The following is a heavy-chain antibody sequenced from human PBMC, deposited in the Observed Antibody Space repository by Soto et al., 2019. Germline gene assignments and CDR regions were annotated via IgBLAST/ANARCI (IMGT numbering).Heavy chain of an antibody. V-gene: IGHV3-23*01. D-gene: IGHD3-10*02. CDR3: KKDQLYIRAVTHNWFDT. Sequence: GALRLSCAASGLTFSSYAMSWVRQAPGRGLEWVSAISGSGGSTYYADSVKGRFTISRDNSKNTLYLQMNSLSAEDTAVYYCKKDQLYIRAVTHNWFDTWGQGALVTVS. CDR1: GLTFSSYA. CDR2: ISGSGGST. J-gene: IGHJ5*02.